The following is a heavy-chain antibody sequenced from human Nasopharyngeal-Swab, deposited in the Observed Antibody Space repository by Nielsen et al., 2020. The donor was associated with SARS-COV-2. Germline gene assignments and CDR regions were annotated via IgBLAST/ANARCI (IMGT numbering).Heavy chain of an antibody. CDR2: FDPEDGET. CDR1: GYTLTELS. J-gene: IGHJ4*02. D-gene: IGHD6-13*01. Sequence: ASVKVSCKVSGYTLTELSMHWVRQAPGKGLEWVGGFDPEDGETIYAQKFQGRVTMTEDTSTDTAYMELSSLTSEDTAVYYCARAFSSWYVMQASDYFDYWGQGTLVTVSS. V-gene: IGHV1-24*01. CDR3: ARAFSSWYVMQASDYFDY.